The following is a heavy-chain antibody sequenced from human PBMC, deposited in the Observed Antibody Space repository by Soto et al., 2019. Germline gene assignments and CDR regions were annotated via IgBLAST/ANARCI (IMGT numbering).Heavy chain of an antibody. CDR3: AKDKWGYSSSSSYGMDV. Sequence: QVQLVESGGGVVQPGRSLRLSCAASGFTFSSYGMHWVRQAPGKGLEWVAVTVYDGSNKYYEESVKGRFTISRDNSKNTLYLQMNSLRAEDTAVYYCAKDKWGYSSSSSYGMDVWGQGTTVTVSS. CDR2: TVYDGSNK. CDR1: GFTFSSYG. V-gene: IGHV3-30*18. J-gene: IGHJ6*02. D-gene: IGHD6-6*01.